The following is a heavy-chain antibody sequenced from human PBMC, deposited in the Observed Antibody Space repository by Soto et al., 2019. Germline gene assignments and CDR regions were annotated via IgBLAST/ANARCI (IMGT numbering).Heavy chain of an antibody. CDR3: ARGRDYYDSSGYCSFDY. CDR1: GGSFSGYY. Sequence: QVQLQQWGAGLLKPSETLSLTCAVYGGSFSGYYWSWIRQPPGKGLEWIGEINHSGSTNYNPSLKSRVTISVDTSKNQFSLKLSSVTAADTAVYYCARGRDYYDSSGYCSFDYWGQGTLVTVSS. CDR2: INHSGST. V-gene: IGHV4-34*01. J-gene: IGHJ4*02. D-gene: IGHD3-22*01.